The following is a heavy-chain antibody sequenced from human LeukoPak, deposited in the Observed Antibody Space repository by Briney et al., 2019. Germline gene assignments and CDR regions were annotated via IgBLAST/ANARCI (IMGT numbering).Heavy chain of an antibody. CDR2: INNSGST. CDR1: GGSFSGYY. CDR3: ARGCYDYVWGSYEWTRRHYFDY. D-gene: IGHD3-16*01. Sequence: SETLSLTCAVYGGSFSGYYWGWIRHPPGEGLEWVGEINNSGSTHYNPSLKSRVTISVDTSKNQFSLKLSAVTAADTAVYYCARGCYDYVWGSYEWTRRHYFDYWGQGTLVTVSS. V-gene: IGHV4-34*01. J-gene: IGHJ4*02.